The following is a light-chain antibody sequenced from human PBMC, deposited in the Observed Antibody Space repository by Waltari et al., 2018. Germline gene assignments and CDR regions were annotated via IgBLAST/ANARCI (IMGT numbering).Light chain of an antibody. J-gene: IGKJ3*01. CDR2: ATS. CDR1: QDITNY. CDR3: QQYDSLPLT. Sequence: DVQMTQSPSSMSASIGDRVTNTCQASQDITNYLNWYQQKPGKAPNLLIHATSNLESGVPSRFSGSGSGTLVTFTISSLQPEDIATYYCQQYDSLPLTFGPGTTVDV. V-gene: IGKV1-33*01.